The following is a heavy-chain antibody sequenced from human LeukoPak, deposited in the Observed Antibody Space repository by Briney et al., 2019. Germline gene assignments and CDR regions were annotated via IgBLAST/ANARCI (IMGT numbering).Heavy chain of an antibody. V-gene: IGHV3-7*01. D-gene: IGHD5-18*01. CDR3: AKGHTSLAP. Sequence: GGSLRLSCAASGFSFTTSWMSWVRQAPGKGLEWVASIEQDGSEKYYVASVKGRFTISRDNAKNSLFLQMNSLRAEDTAVYYCAKGHTSLAPGGQGALVTVSS. CDR2: IEQDGSEK. CDR1: GFSFTTSW. J-gene: IGHJ4*02.